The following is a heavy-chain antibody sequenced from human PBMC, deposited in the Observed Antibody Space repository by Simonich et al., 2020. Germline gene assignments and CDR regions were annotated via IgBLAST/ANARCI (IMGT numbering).Heavy chain of an antibody. Sequence: QVQLQESGPGLVKPSETLSLTCAVSGYSISSGYYWGWIRQPPGTGLECIGSIYHSGNTYYNPSRKSRVTISVDTSKNQFSLKLSSVTAADTAVYYCARVGYSNYYNYGMDVWGQGTTVTVSS. V-gene: IGHV4-38-2*01. D-gene: IGHD6-13*01. CDR2: IYHSGNT. CDR1: GYSISSGYY. J-gene: IGHJ6*02. CDR3: ARVGYSNYYNYGMDV.